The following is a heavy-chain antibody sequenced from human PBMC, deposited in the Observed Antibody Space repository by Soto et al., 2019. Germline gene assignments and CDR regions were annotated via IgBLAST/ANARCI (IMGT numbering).Heavy chain of an antibody. Sequence: PGGSLRLYCAAPGFTFSIYAMSWVRQAPGKGLEWVSAISGSGGSTYYADSVKGRFTISRDNSKNTLYLQMNSLRAEDTAVYYCAEPLNPIAGPRWGQGTMVTVSS. J-gene: IGHJ3*01. D-gene: IGHD6-13*01. CDR2: ISGSGGST. V-gene: IGHV3-23*01. CDR1: GFTFSIYA. CDR3: AEPLNPIAGPR.